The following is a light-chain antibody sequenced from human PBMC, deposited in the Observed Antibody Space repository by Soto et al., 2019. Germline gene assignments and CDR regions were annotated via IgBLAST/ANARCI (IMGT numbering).Light chain of an antibody. V-gene: IGLV1-36*01. J-gene: IGLJ3*02. CDR1: SSNIGNNA. Sequence: QSVLTQPPSVSAAPRQRVTIYCSGSSSNIGNNAVNWYQLLPGKAPKLLIHFDDRESSEGADRFSGSKSGTSASLPISGLQSEDEADYYCAAWDDSLNGPVFGGGTKLTVL. CDR3: AAWDDSLNGPV. CDR2: FDD.